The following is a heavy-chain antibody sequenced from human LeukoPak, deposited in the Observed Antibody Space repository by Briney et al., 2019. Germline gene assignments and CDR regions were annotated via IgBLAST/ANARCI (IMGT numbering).Heavy chain of an antibody. J-gene: IGHJ4*02. Sequence: PGGSLRLSCAASGFNLREYYMSWIRQAPGKGLEWISSINSNGDTIHYADSVKGRFTISRDNAKNSLYLQMTSLRAGDTAKYYCARDRFGVFDYWGPGTLVTVSS. D-gene: IGHD2-8*01. CDR3: ARDRFGVFDY. CDR2: INSNGDTI. V-gene: IGHV3-11*01. CDR1: GFNLREYY.